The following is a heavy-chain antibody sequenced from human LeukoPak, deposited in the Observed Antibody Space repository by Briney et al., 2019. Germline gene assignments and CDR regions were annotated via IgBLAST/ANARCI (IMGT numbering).Heavy chain of an antibody. V-gene: IGHV3-30*04. D-gene: IGHD3-22*01. CDR2: ISYDGSNK. CDR1: GFTFSSYA. CDR3: AREFGPVVIQTAFDI. Sequence: GGSLRLSCAASGFTFSSYAMHWVRQAPGKGLEWVAVISYDGSNKYYADSVKGRFTISRDNSKNTLYLQMNSLGAEDTAVYYCAREFGPVVIQTAFDIWGQGTMVTVSS. J-gene: IGHJ3*02.